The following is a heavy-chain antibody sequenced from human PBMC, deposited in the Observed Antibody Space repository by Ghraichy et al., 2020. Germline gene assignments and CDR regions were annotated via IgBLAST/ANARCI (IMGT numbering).Heavy chain of an antibody. D-gene: IGHD1-14*01. V-gene: IGHV4-59*01. CDR2: IYYSGST. J-gene: IGHJ4*02. CDR1: GGSISSYY. Sequence: SQTLSLTCTVSGGSISSYYWSWIRQPPGKGLEWIGYIYYSGSTNYNPSLKSRVTISVDTSKNQFSLKLSSVTAADTAVYYCAGPSTTREGVGYWGQGTLVTVSS. CDR3: AGPSTTREGVGY.